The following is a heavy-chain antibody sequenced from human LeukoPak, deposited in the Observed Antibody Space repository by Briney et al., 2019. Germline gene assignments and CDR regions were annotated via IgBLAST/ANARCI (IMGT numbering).Heavy chain of an antibody. Sequence: PSETLSLTCTVSGGSISSGSYYWSWIRQSAGKGLEWIGRIHTSGSTNYNPSLKSRVSMSMDTSKNQFSLQLSSVTAADMAVYYGARECGLSATCSGVAGWGQGIQVTVSS. CDR2: IHTSGST. CDR3: ARECGLSATCSGVAG. CDR1: GGSISSGSYY. V-gene: IGHV4-61*02. J-gene: IGHJ4*02. D-gene: IGHD2-15*01.